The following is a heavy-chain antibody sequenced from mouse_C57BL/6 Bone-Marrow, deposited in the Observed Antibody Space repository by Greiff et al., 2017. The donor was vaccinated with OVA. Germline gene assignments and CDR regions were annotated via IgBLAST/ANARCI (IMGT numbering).Heavy chain of an antibody. D-gene: IGHD1-1*01. Sequence: EVQLQESGGGLVKPGGSLKLSCAASGFTFSDYGMHWVRQAPEKGLEWVAYISSGSSTIYYADTVKGRFTISRDNAKNTLFLQMTSLRSEDTAMYYCARRTVVADWYFDVWGTGTTVTVSS. J-gene: IGHJ1*03. CDR3: ARRTVVADWYFDV. V-gene: IGHV5-17*01. CDR1: GFTFSDYG. CDR2: ISSGSSTI.